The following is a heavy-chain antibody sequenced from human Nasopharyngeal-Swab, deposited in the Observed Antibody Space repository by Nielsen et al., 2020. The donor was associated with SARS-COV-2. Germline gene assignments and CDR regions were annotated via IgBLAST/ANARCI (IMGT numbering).Heavy chain of an antibody. CDR2: ISSSCSTI. V-gene: IGHV3-48*03. CDR3: ARVPGITIFGVVIDGYYGMDV. D-gene: IGHD3-3*01. Sequence: GESLKTPCAASGFTFSSYEMNWVRQAPGKGLEWVSYISSSCSTIYYADSVKGRFTISRDNAKNSLYLQMNSLRAEDTAVYYCARVPGITIFGVVIDGYYGMDVWGQGTTVTVSS. CDR1: GFTFSSYE. J-gene: IGHJ6*02.